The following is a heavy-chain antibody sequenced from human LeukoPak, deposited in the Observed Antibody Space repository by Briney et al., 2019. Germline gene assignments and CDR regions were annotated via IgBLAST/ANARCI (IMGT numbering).Heavy chain of an antibody. CDR2: INPNSGGT. CDR3: ARAFALGGAMVTSYWFDP. J-gene: IGHJ5*02. Sequence: ASVKVSCKASGYTFSGSYIHWVRQAPGQGLEWMGRINPNSGGTNYAQKFQGRVTMTRDTSISTAYMELCRLRSDDTAVYYCARAFALGGAMVTSYWFDPWGQGTLVTVSS. D-gene: IGHD5-18*01. V-gene: IGHV1-2*06. CDR1: GYTFSGSY.